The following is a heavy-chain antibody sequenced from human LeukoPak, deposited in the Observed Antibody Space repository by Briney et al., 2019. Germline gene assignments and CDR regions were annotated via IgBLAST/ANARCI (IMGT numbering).Heavy chain of an antibody. Sequence: GASVKVSCKASGYTFTGYYMHWVRQAPGQGLEWMGWINPNSGGTNYAQKFQGRVTMTRDTSISTAYMELSSLRSEDTAVYYCATPIAAQGDYWGQGTLVTVSS. CDR3: ATPIAAQGDY. V-gene: IGHV1-2*02. CDR2: INPNSGGT. CDR1: GYTFTGYY. J-gene: IGHJ4*02. D-gene: IGHD6-6*01.